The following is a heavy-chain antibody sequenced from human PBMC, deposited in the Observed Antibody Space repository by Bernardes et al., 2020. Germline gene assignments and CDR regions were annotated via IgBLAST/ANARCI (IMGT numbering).Heavy chain of an antibody. J-gene: IGHJ5*02. CDR3: ARDRATMVRGVIIEGWFDP. V-gene: IGHV3-11*01. CDR2: ISSSGSTI. CDR1: GFTFSDYY. Sequence: GGSLRLSCAASGFTFSDYYMSWIRQAPGKGLEWVSYISSSGSTIYYADSVKGRFTISRDNAKNSLYLQMNSLRAEDTAVYYCARDRATMVRGVIIEGWFDPWGQGTLVTVSS. D-gene: IGHD3-10*01.